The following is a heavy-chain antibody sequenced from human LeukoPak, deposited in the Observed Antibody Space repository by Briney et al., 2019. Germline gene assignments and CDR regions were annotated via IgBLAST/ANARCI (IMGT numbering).Heavy chain of an antibody. CDR3: AGEPDWNFPLDY. D-gene: IGHD1-7*01. V-gene: IGHV3-30*03. CDR2: ISYDGSNK. Sequence: PGRSLRLSCAASGFTFSSYGMHWVRQAPGKGLEWVAVISYDGSNKYYADSVKGRFTISRDNSKNTLYLQMNSLRAEDTAVYYCAGEPDWNFPLDYWGQGTLVTVSS. CDR1: GFTFSSYG. J-gene: IGHJ4*02.